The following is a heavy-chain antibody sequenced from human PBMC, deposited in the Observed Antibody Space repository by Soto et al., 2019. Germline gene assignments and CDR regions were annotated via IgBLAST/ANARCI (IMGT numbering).Heavy chain of an antibody. CDR1: GYNFINYW. D-gene: IGHD3-22*01. CDR2: IYRGDFDI. V-gene: IGHV5-51*01. Sequence: GESLKISCKGSGYNFINYWIGWVRQVPGKGLQWLGSIYRGDFDIKYGPPFQGQATTSADKSISTAYLQWSSLKASDTAMYYCARQGYYYYDSSGYYSDYYGMDVWGQGTTVTVSS. J-gene: IGHJ6*02. CDR3: ARQGYYYYDSSGYYSDYYGMDV.